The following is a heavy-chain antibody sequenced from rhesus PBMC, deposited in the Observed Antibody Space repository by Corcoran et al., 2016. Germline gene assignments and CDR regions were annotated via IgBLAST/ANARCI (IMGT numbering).Heavy chain of an antibody. V-gene: IGHV4-165*01. CDR3: AREGSYYGFDY. CDR1: GGSFSGYY. D-gene: IGHD1-44*02. CDR2: ISGSSGST. Sequence: QVQLQESGPGLVKPSETLSLTCAVSGGSFSGYYWGCIRPPPGKGLEWIGYISGSSGSTAYNPSLKSRVTISTDTSKNQFSLKLSSVTAADTAVYYCAREGSYYGFDYWGQGVLVTVSS. J-gene: IGHJ4*01.